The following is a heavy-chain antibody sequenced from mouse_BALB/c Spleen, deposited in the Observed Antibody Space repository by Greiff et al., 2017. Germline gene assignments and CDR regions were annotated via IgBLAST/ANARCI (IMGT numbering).Heavy chain of an antibody. V-gene: IGHV5-6-5*01. CDR2: ISSGGST. CDR1: GFTFSSYA. Sequence: EVKLEESGGGLVKPGGSLKLSCAASGFTFSSYAMSWVRQTPEKRLEWVASISSGGSTYYPDSVKGRFTISRDNARNILYLQMSSLRSEDTAMYYCARGSYDGYYLWGQGTTLTVSS. J-gene: IGHJ2*01. D-gene: IGHD2-3*01. CDR3: ARGSYDGYYL.